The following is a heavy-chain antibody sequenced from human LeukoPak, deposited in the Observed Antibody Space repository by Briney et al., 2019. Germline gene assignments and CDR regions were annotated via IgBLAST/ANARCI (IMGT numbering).Heavy chain of an antibody. V-gene: IGHV4-59*01. CDR1: GGSISSYY. Sequence: SETLSLTCTVSGGSISSYYWSWIRQPPGKGLEWIGYSYYSGSTNYNPSLKSRVTISVDTSKNQFSLKLSSVTAADTAVYYCARATETTVVGPIYAFDIWGQGTMVTVSS. CDR2: SYYSGST. J-gene: IGHJ3*02. D-gene: IGHD4-23*01. CDR3: ARATETTVVGPIYAFDI.